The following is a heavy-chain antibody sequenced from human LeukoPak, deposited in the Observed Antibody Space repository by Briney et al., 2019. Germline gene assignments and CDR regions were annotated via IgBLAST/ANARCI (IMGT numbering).Heavy chain of an antibody. CDR1: GFTISSYG. V-gene: IGHV3-33*01. J-gene: IGHJ5*02. Sequence: GRSLRLSCAASGFTISSYGMHWVRQAPGKGLEWVAVIWYDGSNKYYADSVKGRFTISRDNSKNTLYLQMNSLRAEDTAVYYCARDRDEYCTNGVCYTGWLDPWGQGTLVTVSS. CDR2: IWYDGSNK. CDR3: ARDRDEYCTNGVCYTGWLDP. D-gene: IGHD2-8*01.